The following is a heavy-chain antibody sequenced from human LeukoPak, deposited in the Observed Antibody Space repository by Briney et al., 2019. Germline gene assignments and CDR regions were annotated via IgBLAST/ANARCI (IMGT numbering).Heavy chain of an antibody. V-gene: IGHV1-69*13. CDR3: ATLVPAARWFDP. D-gene: IGHD2-2*01. CDR1: GGTFSSYA. Sequence: SVKVSCKASGGTFSSYAISWVRQAPGQGLEWMGGIISIFGTANYAQKFQGRVTITADESTSTAYMELSSLRSEDTAVYYCATLVPAARWFDPWGQGTLVTVPS. J-gene: IGHJ5*02. CDR2: IISIFGTA.